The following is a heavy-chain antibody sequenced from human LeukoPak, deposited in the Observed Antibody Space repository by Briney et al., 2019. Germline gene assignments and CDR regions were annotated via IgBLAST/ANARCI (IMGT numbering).Heavy chain of an antibody. D-gene: IGHD6-25*01. CDR2: MNPNNGDS. V-gene: IGHV1-8*03. CDR3: ARTTSFTASGYDY. Sequence: ALVTVSCKASGYTFTNYHINWVRQATGQGLEWTGWMNPNNGDSGYAQKFQGRVTITRDTSISTSYMELRSLRSDDTAVYFCARTTSFTASGYDYWGQGTLVTVSS. CDR1: GYTFTNYH. J-gene: IGHJ4*02.